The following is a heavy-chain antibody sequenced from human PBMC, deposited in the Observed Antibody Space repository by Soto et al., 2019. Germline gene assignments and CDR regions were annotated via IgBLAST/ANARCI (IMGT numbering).Heavy chain of an antibody. CDR1: GGSFSGYY. V-gene: IGHV4-34*01. D-gene: IGHD2-8*02. Sequence: SETLSLTCAVYGGSFSGYYWSWIRQPPGKGLEWIGEINHSGSTNYNPSLKSRVTISVDTSKNQFSLKLSSVTAADTAVYYCARVSQGRRGGRTPGGSFDYWGQGTLVTVSS. J-gene: IGHJ4*02. CDR3: ARVSQGRRGGRTPGGSFDY. CDR2: INHSGST.